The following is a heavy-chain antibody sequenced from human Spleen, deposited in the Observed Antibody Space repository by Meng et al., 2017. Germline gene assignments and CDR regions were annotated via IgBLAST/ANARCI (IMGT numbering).Heavy chain of an antibody. CDR3: AREIWFGESHADY. Sequence: GGSLRLSCAASGFTFSSYEMNWVRQAPGKGLEWVSYISSSGSTIYYADSVKGRFTISRDNAKNSLYLQMNSLRAEDTAVYYCAREIWFGESHADYWGQGTLVTVSS. CDR2: ISSSGSTI. V-gene: IGHV3-48*03. D-gene: IGHD3-10*01. J-gene: IGHJ4*02. CDR1: GFTFSSYE.